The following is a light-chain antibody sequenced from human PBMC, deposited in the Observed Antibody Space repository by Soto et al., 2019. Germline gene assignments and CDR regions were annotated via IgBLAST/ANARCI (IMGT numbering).Light chain of an antibody. Sequence: QSALTQPRSVSGSPGQSVTISCTGTSSDVGTFAYVSWYQQHPGKAPSLMVYDVTKRPSGVPDRFSGSKSGNTASLTISGLQTEDEADYYCCSYAGNYIYVFGAGTQLTVL. CDR3: CSYAGNYIYV. J-gene: IGLJ1*01. CDR2: DVT. CDR1: SSDVGTFAY. V-gene: IGLV2-11*01.